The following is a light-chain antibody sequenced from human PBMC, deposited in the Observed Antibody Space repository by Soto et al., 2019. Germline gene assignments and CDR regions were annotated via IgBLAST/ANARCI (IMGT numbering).Light chain of an antibody. CDR2: DVS. Sequence: QSALTQPASVSGSAGQSITISCTGTSSDVGSYNLVSWYQQHPGKAPKLMIYDVSKRPSGVPDRFSGSKSGNTASLTLSGLQAEDEADYYCCSYAGSYTFYVFGTGTKLTVL. CDR1: SSDVGSYNL. V-gene: IGLV2-11*01. J-gene: IGLJ1*01. CDR3: CSYAGSYTFYV.